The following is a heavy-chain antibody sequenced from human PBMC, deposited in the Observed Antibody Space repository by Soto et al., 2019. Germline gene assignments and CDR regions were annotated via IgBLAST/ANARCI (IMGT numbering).Heavy chain of an antibody. CDR1: GGSISSYY. CDR3: ARTYGRNFEY. J-gene: IGHJ4*02. V-gene: IGHV4-59*01. CDR2: IYYSGST. Sequence: QVQLQASGPGLVKPSETLSLTCTVSGGSISSYYWSWIRQPPGKGLEWIGYIYYSGSTNYNPSLNSRVTISVDTSKNQFSLQLSSVTAADTALYYCARTYGRNFEYWGQGTLVTVSS. D-gene: IGHD3-10*01.